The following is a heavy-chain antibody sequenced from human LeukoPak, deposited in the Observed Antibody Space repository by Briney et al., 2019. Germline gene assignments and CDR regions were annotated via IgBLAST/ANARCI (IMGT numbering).Heavy chain of an antibody. D-gene: IGHD4-17*01. V-gene: IGHV1-69*05. CDR1: GGTFSGYA. CDR2: IIPIFGTA. CDR3: AGRDHDYGDYVYFQH. J-gene: IGHJ1*01. Sequence: ASVKVSCKASGGTFSGYAISWVRRAPGQGLEWMGRIIPIFGTANYAQKFQGRVTITTDESTSTAYMELSSLRSEDTAVYYCAGRDHDYGDYVYFQHWGQGTLVTVSS.